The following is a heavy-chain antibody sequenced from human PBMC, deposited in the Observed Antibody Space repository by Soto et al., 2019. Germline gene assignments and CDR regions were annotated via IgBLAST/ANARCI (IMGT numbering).Heavy chain of an antibody. CDR1: EFTFSSYG. CDR2: IWYDGSKN. CDR3: ARDRGATTVYGMDV. J-gene: IGHJ6*02. Sequence: QVQLVESGGGVVQPGRSLRLSCAASEFTFSSYGMHWVRQAPGKGLEWVAVIWYDGSKNYYGDSVKGRFTISRDNSKNTLYLEMNSLRAEDTAVYYCARDRGATTVYGMDVWGQGTTVTVSS. D-gene: IGHD1-26*01. V-gene: IGHV3-33*01.